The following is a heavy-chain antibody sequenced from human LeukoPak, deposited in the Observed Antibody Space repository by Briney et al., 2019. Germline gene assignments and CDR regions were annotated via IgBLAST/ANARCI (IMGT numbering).Heavy chain of an antibody. D-gene: IGHD2-15*01. V-gene: IGHV4-59*01. CDR1: GGSISSYY. Sequence: SETLSLTCTVSGGSISSYYWSWIRQPPGKGLEWIGYIYYSGNTNYNPSLKSRVTISVDTSKNQFSLKLKSVTAADTAVYYCARGRNCSGGSCYLVYWGQGTLVTVSS. CDR2: IYYSGNT. CDR3: ARGRNCSGGSCYLVY. J-gene: IGHJ4*02.